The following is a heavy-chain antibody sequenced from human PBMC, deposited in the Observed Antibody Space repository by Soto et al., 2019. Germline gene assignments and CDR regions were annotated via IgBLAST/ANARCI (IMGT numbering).Heavy chain of an antibody. CDR1: GFTFRTYA. Sequence: GGSLRLSCAASGFTFRTYAMNWVRQAPGQGLEWVASISSGRDYIYYADSVRGRFTISRDNAKNSLFLQMKSLRAEDTAMYYCTSSYNWYEAWGQGTLVTVSS. V-gene: IGHV3-21*01. J-gene: IGHJ5*02. D-gene: IGHD2-15*01. CDR3: TSSYNWYEA. CDR2: ISSGRDYI.